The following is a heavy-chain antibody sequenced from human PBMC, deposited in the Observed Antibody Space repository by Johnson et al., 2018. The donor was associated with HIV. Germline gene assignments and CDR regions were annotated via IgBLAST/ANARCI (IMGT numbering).Heavy chain of an antibody. D-gene: IGHD1-7*01. CDR1: GFTFSSYG. V-gene: IGHV3-30*03. CDR3: ARAELPDAFDI. J-gene: IGHJ3*02. Sequence: QVQLVESGGGVVQPGRSLRLSCAASGFTFSSYGMHWVRQAPGKGLEWVAVISYDGSNKYYADSVKGRFTISRDNSKNTLYLQMNSLRAEDTAVYYCARAELPDAFDIWGQGTMVTVSS. CDR2: ISYDGSNK.